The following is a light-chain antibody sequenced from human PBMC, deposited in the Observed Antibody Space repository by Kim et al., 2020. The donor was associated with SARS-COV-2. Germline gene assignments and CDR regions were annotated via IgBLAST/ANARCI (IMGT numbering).Light chain of an antibody. CDR3: QQSFSTPYT. Sequence: SASVGDRITITCRASQIISNYLNWYQVKPGEAPKLLIYAASSLQSAVSSRFSGSGSGTDFTLTISSLQPEDFASYFCQQSFSTPYTFGQGTKLEI. J-gene: IGKJ2*01. V-gene: IGKV1-39*01. CDR2: AAS. CDR1: QIISNY.